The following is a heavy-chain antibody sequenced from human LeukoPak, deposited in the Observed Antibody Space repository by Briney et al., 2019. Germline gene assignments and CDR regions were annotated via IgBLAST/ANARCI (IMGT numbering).Heavy chain of an antibody. D-gene: IGHD5-24*01. J-gene: IGHJ4*02. CDR3: AREAVEMATDYQYYFDY. CDR2: ISYDGSNK. Sequence: PGGSLRLSCAASGFTFSSYGMHWVRQAPGKGLEWVAVISYDGSNKYYADSVKGRFTISRDNSKNTLYLQMNSLRAEDTAVYYRAREAVEMATDYQYYFDYWGQGTLVTVSS. CDR1: GFTFSSYG. V-gene: IGHV3-30*03.